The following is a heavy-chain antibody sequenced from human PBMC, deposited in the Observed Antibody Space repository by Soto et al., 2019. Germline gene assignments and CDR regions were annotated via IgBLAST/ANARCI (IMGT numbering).Heavy chain of an antibody. V-gene: IGHV1-46*01. J-gene: IGHJ5*02. CDR2: INPSGGST. Sequence: ASVKVSCKASGYTFTSYYMHWVRQAPGQGLEWMGIINPSGGSTSYAQKFQGRVTMTRDTSTSTVYMELSSLRSEDTAVYYCARSAGPPAGPTYWFDPWGQGTLVTVSS. CDR1: GYTFTSYY. CDR3: ARSAGPPAGPTYWFDP. D-gene: IGHD1-1*01.